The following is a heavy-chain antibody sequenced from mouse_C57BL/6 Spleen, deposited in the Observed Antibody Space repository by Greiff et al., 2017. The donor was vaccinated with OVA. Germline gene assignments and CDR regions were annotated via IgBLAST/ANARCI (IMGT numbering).Heavy chain of an antibody. D-gene: IGHD2-1*01. CDR1: GYTFTDYN. V-gene: IGHV1-22*01. CDR3: ARDGNYWYYFDY. J-gene: IGHJ2*01. Sequence: EVQLQQSGPELVKPGASVKMSCKASGYTFTDYNMHWVKQSHGKSLEWIGYINPNNGGTSYNQKFKGKATLTVNKSSSTAYMELRSLTSEDSAVYYCARDGNYWYYFDYWGQGTTLTVSS. CDR2: INPNNGGT.